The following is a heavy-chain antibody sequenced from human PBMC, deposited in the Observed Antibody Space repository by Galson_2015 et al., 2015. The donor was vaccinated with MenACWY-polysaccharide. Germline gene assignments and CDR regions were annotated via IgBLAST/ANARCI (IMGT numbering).Heavy chain of an antibody. CDR3: ARTNDFWSGYYLLGY. CDR2: ISSSGSTI. D-gene: IGHD3-3*01. Sequence: SLRLSCAASGFTFSDYYMSWVRQAPGKGLEWVSYISSSGSTIYYADSAKGRFTVSRDNAKNSLYLQMNSLRAEDTAVYYCARTNDFWSGYYLLGYWGQGTLVTVSS. J-gene: IGHJ4*02. V-gene: IGHV3-11*01. CDR1: GFTFSDYY.